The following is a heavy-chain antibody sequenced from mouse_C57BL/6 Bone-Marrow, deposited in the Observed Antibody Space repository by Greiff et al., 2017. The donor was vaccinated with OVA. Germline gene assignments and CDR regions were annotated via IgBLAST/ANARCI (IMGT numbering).Heavy chain of an antibody. CDR2: IYPRDGST. V-gene: IGHV1-78*01. CDR1: GYTFTDPT. Sequence: QVQLQQSDAELVKPGASVKISCKVSGYTFTDPTIPWIPPLPEQGLAWIGYIYPRDGSTKYNEKFKGKATLTADKSSSTAYMQLSSLTSEDSAVYFCGGYQAWFAYWGQGTLVTVSA. D-gene: IGHD2-14*01. CDR3: GGYQAWFAY. J-gene: IGHJ3*01.